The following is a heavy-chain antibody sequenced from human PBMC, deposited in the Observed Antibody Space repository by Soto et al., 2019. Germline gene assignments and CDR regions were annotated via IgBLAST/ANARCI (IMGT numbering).Heavy chain of an antibody. Sequence: GGSLRLSCAASGFIVSSIYMHWVRQAPGRGLEWVSVLHSGGNTYYADSVKGRFTISRDNSKNTLYLQMDSLRAEDTAIYYCARDPGGSSYGYYGLDVWGQGTTVTVSS. CDR3: ARDPGGSSYGYYGLDV. J-gene: IGHJ6*02. V-gene: IGHV3-53*01. CDR2: LHSGGNT. CDR1: GFIVSSIY. D-gene: IGHD2-15*01.